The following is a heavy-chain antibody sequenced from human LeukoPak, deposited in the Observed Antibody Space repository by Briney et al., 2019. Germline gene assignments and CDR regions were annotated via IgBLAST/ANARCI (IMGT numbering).Heavy chain of an antibody. D-gene: IGHD2-2*01. CDR3: ALHIVVVPAAMVEETLFDY. J-gene: IGHJ4*02. V-gene: IGHV1-69*13. Sequence: ASVKVSFKASGGTFSSYAISWVRQAPGQGLEWMGGIIPIFGTANYAQKFQGRVTITADESTSTAYMELSSLRSEDTAVYYCALHIVVVPAAMVEETLFDYWGQGTLVTVSS. CDR2: IIPIFGTA. CDR1: GGTFSSYA.